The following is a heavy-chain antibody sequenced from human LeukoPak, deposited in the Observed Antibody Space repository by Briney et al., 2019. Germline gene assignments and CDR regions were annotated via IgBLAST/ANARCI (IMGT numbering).Heavy chain of an antibody. V-gene: IGHV1-69*13. CDR1: GGTFSSYA. CDR3: ARAAHRVVSDDAFDI. D-gene: IGHD1-14*01. J-gene: IGHJ3*02. CDR2: IIPIFGTA. Sequence: ASVKVSCKASGGTFSSYAISWVRQAPGQGLEWMGGIIPIFGTANYAQKFQGRVTITADESTSTAYMELSSLRSEDTAVYYCARAAHRVVSDDAFDIWGQGTMVTVSS.